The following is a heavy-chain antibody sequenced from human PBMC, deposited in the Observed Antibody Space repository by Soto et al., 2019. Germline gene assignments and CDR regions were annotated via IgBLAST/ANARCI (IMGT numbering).Heavy chain of an antibody. CDR3: AKDQYYYESSGYNYFDY. V-gene: IGHV3-23*01. D-gene: IGHD3-22*01. J-gene: IGHJ4*02. Sequence: EVQLLESGGGLVQPGGSLRLSCAASGFTFSSYAMSWVRQAPGKGLEWVSAISGSGGSTYYADSVKGRFTISRDNSKNTLYLQMNSLRAEDTAGYYGAKDQYYYESSGYNYFDYWGQGTLVTVSS. CDR2: ISGSGGST. CDR1: GFTFSSYA.